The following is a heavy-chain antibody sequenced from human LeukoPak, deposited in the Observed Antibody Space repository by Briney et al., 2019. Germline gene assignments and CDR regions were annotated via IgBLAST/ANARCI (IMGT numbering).Heavy chain of an antibody. CDR1: GFTVSSNY. V-gene: IGHV3-53*01. J-gene: IGHJ4*02. Sequence: PGGSLRLSCAASGFTVSSNYMSWVRQAPGKGLEWVSVIYSGGSTYYADSVKGRFTISRDNSKNTLYLQMNSLRAEDTAVYYCARGASGYYFDYWARGPWSPSPQ. D-gene: IGHD3-22*01. CDR3: ARGASGYYFDY. CDR2: IYSGGST.